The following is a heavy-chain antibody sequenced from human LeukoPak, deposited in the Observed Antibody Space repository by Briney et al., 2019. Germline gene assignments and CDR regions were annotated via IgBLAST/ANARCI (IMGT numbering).Heavy chain of an antibody. CDR1: GFTFIDYD. CDR2: IGIRGDT. J-gene: IGHJ4*02. V-gene: IGHV3-13*01. D-gene: IGHD6-19*01. Sequence: PGGSLRLSCAASGFTFIDYDMHWVRQVRGKGLEWVSAIGIRGDTHYSGSVKGRFTISRENAESSLYLQMNSLRAEDTAVYYCARGGIQVSGIDEFDYWGQGTLVTVCS. CDR3: ARGGIQVSGIDEFDY.